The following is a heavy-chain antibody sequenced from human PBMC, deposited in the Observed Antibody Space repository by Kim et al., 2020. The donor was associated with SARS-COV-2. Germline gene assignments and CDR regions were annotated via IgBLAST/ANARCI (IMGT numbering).Heavy chain of an antibody. J-gene: IGHJ4*02. Sequence: GDSTSYADSVKGRFTIARDNAKNPLYLQMNSLGAEDTAVYNCAKEDSSGWDWGQGTLVTVSS. D-gene: IGHD6-19*01. CDR3: AKEDSSGWD. CDR2: GDST. V-gene: IGHV3-23*01.